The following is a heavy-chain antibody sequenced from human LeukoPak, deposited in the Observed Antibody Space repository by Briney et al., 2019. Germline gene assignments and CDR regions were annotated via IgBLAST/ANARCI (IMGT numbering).Heavy chain of an antibody. D-gene: IGHD3-3*01. CDR1: GFTFTSYW. CDR3: ARENVDYDFWSGYPNWFDP. Sequence: GGSLRRSCAVSGFTFTSYWMSWVREAPGKGLEWVANIRQDGSEKYYVDSVKGRFSISRDNAKKSLYLQMNSLRADDTAVYYCARENVDYDFWSGYPNWFDPWGQGTLVTVSS. V-gene: IGHV3-7*05. CDR2: IRQDGSEK. J-gene: IGHJ5*02.